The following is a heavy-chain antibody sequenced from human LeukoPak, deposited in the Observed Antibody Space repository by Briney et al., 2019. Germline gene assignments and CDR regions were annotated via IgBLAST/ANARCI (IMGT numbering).Heavy chain of an antibody. D-gene: IGHD6-19*01. CDR2: INPKSGGT. J-gene: IGHJ4*02. CDR3: ARSVVAGSGNFDY. CDR1: GYIFTAYY. Sequence: ASVKVSCKASGYIFTAYYMHWVRQAPGQGLEWMGWINPKSGGTNYAQKFQDRVTMTRDASVRTAYMEVSGLRSDDTAVYFCARSVVAGSGNFDYWGQGTLVTVSS. V-gene: IGHV1-2*02.